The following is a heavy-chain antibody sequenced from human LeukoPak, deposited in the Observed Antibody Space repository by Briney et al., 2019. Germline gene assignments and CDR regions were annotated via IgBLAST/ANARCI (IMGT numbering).Heavy chain of an antibody. CDR3: ARGAYYFDSSGYSGAFDI. Sequence: GGSLRLSCAASGFTFKTHAMSWVRQAPGKGLEWVSRIDDSGVIRSYADSVKGRFTISRDNSKNTLYLQMNSLRAEDTAVYYCARGAYYFDSSGYSGAFDIWGQGTMVTVSS. CDR2: IDDSGVIR. J-gene: IGHJ3*02. D-gene: IGHD3-22*01. CDR1: GFTFKTHA. V-gene: IGHV3-23*01.